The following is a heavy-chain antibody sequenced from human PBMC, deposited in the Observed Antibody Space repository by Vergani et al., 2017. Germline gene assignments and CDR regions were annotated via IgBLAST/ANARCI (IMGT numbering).Heavy chain of an antibody. V-gene: IGHV1-69*02. CDR3: ACLGFGESTKAYYGMDV. J-gene: IGHJ6*02. D-gene: IGHD3-10*01. Sequence: QVQLVQSGAEVKKPGSSVKVSCKASGGTFSSYTISWVRQAPGQGLEWMGRIIPILVIANYAQKFQGRVTITADKSTSTAYMELSSLRSEDTPVYYWACLGFGESTKAYYGMDVWSQGTTVTVSS. CDR2: IIPILVIA. CDR1: GGTFSSYT.